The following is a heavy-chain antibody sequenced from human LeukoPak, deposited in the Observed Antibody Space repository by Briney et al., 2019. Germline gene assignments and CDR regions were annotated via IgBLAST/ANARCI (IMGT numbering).Heavy chain of an antibody. CDR1: GGSISSYS. CDR3: ARDRGAQRWLVT. CDR2: IYYSGST. J-gene: IGHJ5*02. V-gene: IGHV4-59*01. D-gene: IGHD6-19*01. Sequence: SETLSLTCTVYGGSISSYSWSWNRQPPGKGLEWIGYIYYSGSTNYNPSLKSRVTISVDTSKNQFSLKLSSVTAADTAVYYCARDRGAQRWLVTWGQGTLLTVSS.